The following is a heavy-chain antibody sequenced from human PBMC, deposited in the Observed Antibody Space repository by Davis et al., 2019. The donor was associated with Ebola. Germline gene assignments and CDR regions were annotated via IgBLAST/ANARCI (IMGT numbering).Heavy chain of an antibody. CDR1: GFTFDDYA. CDR3: ARDGARGYCSSTSCYPPSAGFDY. D-gene: IGHD2-2*01. Sequence: SLKISCAASGFTFDDYAMHWVRQAPGKGREWVSGISWNSGSIGYADSVKGRFTISRDNSKNTLYLQMNSLRAEDTAVYYCARDGARGYCSSTSCYPPSAGFDYWGQGTLVTVSS. CDR2: ISWNSGSI. J-gene: IGHJ4*02. V-gene: IGHV3-9*01.